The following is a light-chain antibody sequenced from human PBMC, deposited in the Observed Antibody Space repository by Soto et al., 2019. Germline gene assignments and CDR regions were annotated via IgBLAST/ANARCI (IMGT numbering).Light chain of an antibody. Sequence: VLTQSPGTLSLSPGERATLSCRASQSVSSRLAWYQQKPGQAPRLLIYDASNRAAGIPDKFSGSGSGTDFTLTISRLEPEDFAVYFCQQYGTSIRTFGQGTKVDIK. V-gene: IGKV3-20*01. J-gene: IGKJ1*01. CDR3: QQYGTSIRT. CDR2: DAS. CDR1: QSVSSR.